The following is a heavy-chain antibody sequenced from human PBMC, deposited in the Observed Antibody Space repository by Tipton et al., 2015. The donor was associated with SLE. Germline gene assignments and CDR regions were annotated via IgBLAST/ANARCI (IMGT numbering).Heavy chain of an antibody. CDR3: ARESGSSGWSLDS. Sequence: LRLSCTISGGSVSSASYYWTWIRQPPGKGMEWLGYIFYSGDATYHPSLKSRVTISIDTSKNQFSLKLTSVTAADMAVYYCARESGSSGWSLDSWGQGIPVTVS. CDR2: IFYSGDA. D-gene: IGHD6-13*01. J-gene: IGHJ4*02. V-gene: IGHV4-61*01. CDR1: GGSVSSASYY.